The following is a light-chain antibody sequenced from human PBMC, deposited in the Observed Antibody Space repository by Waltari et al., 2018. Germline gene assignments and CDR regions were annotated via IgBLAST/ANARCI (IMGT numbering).Light chain of an antibody. CDR2: VNSDGSH. CDR3: QAWGTGIGV. V-gene: IGLV4-69*01. Sequence: QLVLTQSPSASASLGASVKLTCTVSSGHTRYAIAWHQQHPEKGPRYLMKVNSDGSHIKGDGIPDRFSGSSSGAERYLTISSLQSEDEADYYCQAWGTGIGVFGGGTKLSVL. CDR1: SGHTRYA. J-gene: IGLJ3*02.